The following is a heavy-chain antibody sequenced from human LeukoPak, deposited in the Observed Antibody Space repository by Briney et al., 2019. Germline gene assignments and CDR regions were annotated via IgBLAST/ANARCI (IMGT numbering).Heavy chain of an antibody. CDR1: GFDFSTYT. CDR2: IYPSGSST. CDR3: ARDRAYNSGSCLYYYYYGMDV. J-gene: IGHJ6*02. V-gene: IGHV3-23*01. Sequence: PGGSLRLSCAASGFDFSTYTMIWFRQAPGKRLEWVSEIYPSGSSTFYADSVKGRFTISRDNSKNTLYLQMNSLRVEDTAVYYCARDRAYNSGSCLYYYYYGMDVWGQGTTVTVSS. D-gene: IGHD1-26*01.